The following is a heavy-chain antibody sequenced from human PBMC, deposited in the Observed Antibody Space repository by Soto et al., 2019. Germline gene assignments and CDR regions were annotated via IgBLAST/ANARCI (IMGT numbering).Heavy chain of an antibody. J-gene: IGHJ6*02. V-gene: IGHV6-1*01. CDR1: GDSVSSNSAA. Sequence: SQTLSLTCAISGDSVSSNSAAWNWIRQSPSRGLEWLGRTYYRSKWYNDYAVSVKSRITINPDTSKNQFSLQLNSVTPEDTAVYYCAREQWLVRGYYYYGMDVWGQGTTVTVSS. CDR2: TYYRSKWYN. D-gene: IGHD6-19*01. CDR3: AREQWLVRGYYYYGMDV.